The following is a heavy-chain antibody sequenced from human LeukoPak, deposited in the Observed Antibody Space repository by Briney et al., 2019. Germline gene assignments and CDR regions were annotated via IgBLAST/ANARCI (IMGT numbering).Heavy chain of an antibody. CDR2: INPNSGGT. V-gene: IGHV1-2*02. CDR3: ARGYCNGGSCYYYFDY. Sequence: ASVKVSCKASGYTFTGYYMHWVRQAPGQGLEWMGWINPNSGGTNYAQKFQGRVTMTRDTSISTAYMELSRLRSVDTAVYYCARGYCNGGSCYYYFDYWGQGTLVTVSS. D-gene: IGHD2-15*01. J-gene: IGHJ4*02. CDR1: GYTFTGYY.